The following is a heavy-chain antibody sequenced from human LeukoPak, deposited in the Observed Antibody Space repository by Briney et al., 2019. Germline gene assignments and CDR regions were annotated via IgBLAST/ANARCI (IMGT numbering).Heavy chain of an antibody. D-gene: IGHD3-22*01. V-gene: IGHV3-11*01. CDR3: AREENYYDSSGYRYYYYGMDV. Sequence: PGGSLRLSCAASGFTFSDYYMSWIRQAPGKGLEWVSYISSSGSTIYYADSVKGRFTISRDNAKNSLYLQMNSLRAEDTAVYYCAREENYYDSSGYRYYYYGMDVWGQGTTVTVSS. J-gene: IGHJ6*02. CDR1: GFTFSDYY. CDR2: ISSSGSTI.